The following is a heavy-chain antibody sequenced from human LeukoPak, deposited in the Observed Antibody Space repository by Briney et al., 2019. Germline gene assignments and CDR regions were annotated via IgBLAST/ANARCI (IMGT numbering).Heavy chain of an antibody. CDR2: LYYSGSP. D-gene: IGHD2-2*01. Sequence: TSETLSLTCTVSGGSIRGYHWSWTRQPPGKGLEYIGHLYYSGSPYYNPSLKSRVTISVGTSKNQFSLKLSSVTAADTAVYYCARWFCGASCYYMDVWGKGTTVTVSS. V-gene: IGHV4-59*01. J-gene: IGHJ6*03. CDR3: ARWFCGASCYYMDV. CDR1: GGSIRGYH.